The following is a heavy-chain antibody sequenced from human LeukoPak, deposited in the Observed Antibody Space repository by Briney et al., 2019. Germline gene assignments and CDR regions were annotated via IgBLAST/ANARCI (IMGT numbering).Heavy chain of an antibody. CDR2: IRCDGSNK. D-gene: IGHD3-22*01. Sequence: GGSLRLSCAASGFTFSSYGMHWVRQAPGKGLEWVAFIRCDGSNKYYADSVKGRFTISRDNAKNSLYLQMNSLRAEDTAVYYCARSSPRYYYDSSGYYYDGWAFDYWGQGTLVTVSS. V-gene: IGHV3-30*02. CDR1: GFTFSSYG. J-gene: IGHJ4*02. CDR3: ARSSPRYYYDSSGYYYDGWAFDY.